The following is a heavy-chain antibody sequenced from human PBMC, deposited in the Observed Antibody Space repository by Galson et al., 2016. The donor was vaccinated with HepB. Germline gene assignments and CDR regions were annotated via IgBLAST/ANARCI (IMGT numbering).Heavy chain of an antibody. V-gene: IGHV3-23*01. J-gene: IGHJ3*01. CDR1: GFIFSNYA. CDR2: ISRGSGA. Sequence: SLRLSCAASGFIFSNYAMIWVRQAPGKGLEWVSVISRGSGADYADSVKGRFTISRDNSKNTLYLQVNSLRGDDTAVYHCAKTAPYGTGWAGAFDVWGQGTLVTVSS. D-gene: IGHD6-19*01. CDR3: AKTAPYGTGWAGAFDV.